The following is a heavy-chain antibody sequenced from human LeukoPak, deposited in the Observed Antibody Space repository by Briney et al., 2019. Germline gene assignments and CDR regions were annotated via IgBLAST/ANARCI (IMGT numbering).Heavy chain of an antibody. J-gene: IGHJ5*02. D-gene: IGHD3-22*01. Sequence: PSETLSLTCAVYGGFFSGYYWSWIRQPPGKGLEWIGEINHSGSTNYNPSLKSRVTISVDTSKNQFSLKLSSVTAADTAVYYCARVPYYYDSSGSSWGQGTLVTVSS. CDR2: INHSGST. V-gene: IGHV4-34*01. CDR3: ARVPYYYDSSGSS. CDR1: GGFFSGYY.